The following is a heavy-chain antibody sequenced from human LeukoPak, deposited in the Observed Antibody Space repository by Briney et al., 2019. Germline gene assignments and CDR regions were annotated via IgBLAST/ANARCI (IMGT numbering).Heavy chain of an antibody. Sequence: NSSETLSLTCTVSGGSISSGDFYWSWLRQPPGKGLEWIGYIYHSGNTYYNPSLKSRVTISVDRSKNQFSLKLSSVTAADTAVYYCARGPRSGHSYYFDYWGQGTLVTVSS. V-gene: IGHV4-30-2*01. D-gene: IGHD6-19*01. J-gene: IGHJ4*02. CDR2: IYHSGNT. CDR3: ARGPRSGHSYYFDY. CDR1: GGSISSGDFY.